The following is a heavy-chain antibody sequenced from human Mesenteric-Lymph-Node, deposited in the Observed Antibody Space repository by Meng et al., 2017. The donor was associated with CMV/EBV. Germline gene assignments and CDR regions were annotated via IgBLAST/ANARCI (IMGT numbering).Heavy chain of an antibody. V-gene: IGHV4-4*02. D-gene: IGHD6-25*01. CDR2: INHYGGT. J-gene: IGHJ4*02. CDR1: GDSIRSNNW. Sequence: SGDSIRSNNWWSWVRQPPGEGLEWIGEINHYGGTNYNPSLKSRVTISMDKSKNQFSLTLSSVAAAETAVYYCARESSAAGNSAFDYWGQGTLVTVSS. CDR3: ARESSAAGNSAFDY.